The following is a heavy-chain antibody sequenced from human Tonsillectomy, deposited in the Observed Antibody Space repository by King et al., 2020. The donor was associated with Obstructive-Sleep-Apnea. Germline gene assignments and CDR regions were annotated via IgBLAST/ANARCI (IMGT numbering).Heavy chain of an antibody. CDR1: GDISIKSF. D-gene: IGHD6-19*01. Sequence: QLVQSGAAMKQPGESLKIFCKVAGDISIKSFIGWVRQTSGKGLEWVVRIDPRDSYTAYSQSFQGHFTLSVDKSINTPYLQRHSLKASDTAVYYCAGLSVAGVSWGQGTQVIVSS. V-gene: IGHV5-10-1*01. CDR3: AGLSVAGVS. CDR2: IDPRDSYT. J-gene: IGHJ4*02.